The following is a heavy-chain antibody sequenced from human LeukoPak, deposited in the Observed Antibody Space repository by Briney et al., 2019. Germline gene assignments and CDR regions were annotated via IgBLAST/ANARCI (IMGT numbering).Heavy chain of an antibody. D-gene: IGHD3-3*01. V-gene: IGHV3-9*01. CDR1: GFTFDDYA. Sequence: PGRSLRPSCAASGFTFDDYAMHWVRQAPGKGLEWVSGISWNSGSIGYADSVKGRFTISRDNAKNSLYLQMNSLRAEDTALYYCAKSPWSGYFFWFDPWGQGTLVTVSS. CDR2: ISWNSGSI. J-gene: IGHJ5*02. CDR3: AKSPWSGYFFWFDP.